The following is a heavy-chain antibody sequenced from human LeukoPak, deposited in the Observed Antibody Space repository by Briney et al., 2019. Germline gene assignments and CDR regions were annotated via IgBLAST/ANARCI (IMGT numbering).Heavy chain of an antibody. J-gene: IGHJ4*02. Sequence: PSETLSLTCTVSGGSISSSPFYWGWFRQPPGKGLEWIGNIYYGGSTYYNPSLKSRVTISVDTSKNQFSLKLSSVTAADTAVYYCARDRSGDFDYWGQGTLVTVSS. D-gene: IGHD3-10*01. CDR1: GGSISSSPFY. CDR3: ARDRSGDFDY. V-gene: IGHV4-39*07. CDR2: IYYGGST.